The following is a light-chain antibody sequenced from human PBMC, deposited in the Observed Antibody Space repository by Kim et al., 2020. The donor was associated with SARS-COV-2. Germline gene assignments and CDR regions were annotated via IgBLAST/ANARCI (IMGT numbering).Light chain of an antibody. J-gene: IGLJ3*02. V-gene: IGLV3-1*01. Sequence: SYELTQPPSVSVSPGQIASITCSGDKLGDKYACWYQQKPGQSPVLVIYQDSKRPSGIPERFSGSNSGNTATLTISGTQAMDEADYYCQAWDSSTHWVFGG. CDR1: KLGDKY. CDR2: QDS. CDR3: QAWDSSTHWV.